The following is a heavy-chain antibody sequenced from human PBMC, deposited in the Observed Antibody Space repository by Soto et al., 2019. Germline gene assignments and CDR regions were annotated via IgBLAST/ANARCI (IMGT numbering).Heavy chain of an antibody. Sequence: QVQLQESGPGLVKPSETLSLTCTVSGGSVSSGSYYWSWIRQPPGKALEWIGYIYYRGSTNYNPSLKSRVTISVDTSKNQFSLQMSSVTAADTAVYYCARGYYGSGSYYNVDWFDPWGQGTLVTVSP. CDR3: ARGYYGSGSYYNVDWFDP. D-gene: IGHD3-10*01. CDR1: GGSVSSGSYY. CDR2: IYYRGST. V-gene: IGHV4-61*01. J-gene: IGHJ5*02.